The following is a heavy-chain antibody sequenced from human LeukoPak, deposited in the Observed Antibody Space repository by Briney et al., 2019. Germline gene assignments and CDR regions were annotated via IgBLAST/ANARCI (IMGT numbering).Heavy chain of an antibody. CDR1: GFTFSSYA. Sequence: QSGRSLRLSCAASGFTFSSYAMHWVRQAPGKGLEWVAVISYDGSNKYYADSVKGRFTISRDNSKNTLYLQMNSLRAEDTAVYYCARPPRYFDWLLLFDYWGQGTLVTVSS. D-gene: IGHD3-9*01. J-gene: IGHJ4*02. CDR3: ARPPRYFDWLLLFDY. CDR2: ISYDGSNK. V-gene: IGHV3-30-3*01.